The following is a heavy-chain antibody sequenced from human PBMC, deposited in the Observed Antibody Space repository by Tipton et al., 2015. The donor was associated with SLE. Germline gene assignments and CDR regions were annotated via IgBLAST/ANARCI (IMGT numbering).Heavy chain of an antibody. Sequence: TLSLTCSVSDGSINNGDYYWTWIRQHPGKGLEWIGYLYYSGSTYYNPSLKSRVTISVDTSKNQFSLKLSSVTAADTAVYYCAKYSSSSDYWGQGTLVTVSS. CDR3: AKYSSSSDY. J-gene: IGHJ4*02. CDR2: LYYSGST. CDR1: DGSINNGDYY. V-gene: IGHV4-31*03. D-gene: IGHD6-6*01.